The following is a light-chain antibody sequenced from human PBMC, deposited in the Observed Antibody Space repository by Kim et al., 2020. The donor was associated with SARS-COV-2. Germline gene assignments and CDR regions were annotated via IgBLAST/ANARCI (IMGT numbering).Light chain of an antibody. CDR3: QVWDSSTDHVI. CDR2: YDK. Sequence: APGKKAKITCGGDNIANKNVHWYQQKPGQAPVVVMYYDKDRPSGIPERFSGANSGNTATLTIARVEAGDEAGYYCQVWDSSTDHVIFGGGTQLTVL. J-gene: IGLJ2*01. CDR1: NIANKN. V-gene: IGLV3-21*04.